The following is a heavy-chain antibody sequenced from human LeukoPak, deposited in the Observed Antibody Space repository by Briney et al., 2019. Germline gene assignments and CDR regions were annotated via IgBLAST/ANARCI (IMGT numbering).Heavy chain of an antibody. CDR3: ARDQDVETGDFDY. J-gene: IGHJ4*02. V-gene: IGHV1-18*01. Sequence: EASVKVSCKASSYTFTNYGISWVRQAPGQGLEWMGWISGYNGYTNYAQKLQGRVTMTRDTSTTTAYMELRSLRSDDTAVYYCARDQDVETGDFDYWGQGTLVTVSS. D-gene: IGHD5-24*01. CDR1: SYTFTNYG. CDR2: ISGYNGYT.